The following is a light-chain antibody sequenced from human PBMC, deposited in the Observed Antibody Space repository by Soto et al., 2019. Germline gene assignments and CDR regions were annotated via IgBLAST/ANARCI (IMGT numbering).Light chain of an antibody. CDR2: DAS. CDR1: QSVSSY. CDR3: QQRSNWLT. Sequence: EIVLTQSPATLSLSPGXRATLSCRASQSVSSYLAWYQQKPGQAPRLLIYDASNRATGIPARFSGSGSGTDFTLTISSLEPEDFAVYYCQQRSNWLTFGGGTKVDSK. V-gene: IGKV3-11*01. J-gene: IGKJ4*01.